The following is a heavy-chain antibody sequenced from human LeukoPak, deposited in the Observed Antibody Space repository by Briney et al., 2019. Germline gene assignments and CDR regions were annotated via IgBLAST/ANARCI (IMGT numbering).Heavy chain of an antibody. V-gene: IGHV3-53*01. CDR2: IYSGGST. D-gene: IGHD5-12*01. J-gene: IGHJ6*02. CDR1: GFTVSSNY. CDR3: ASGGYDSPTYYYYYYGMDV. Sequence: GGSLRLSCAASGFTVSSNYMSWVRQAPGKGLEWVSVIYSGGSTYYADSVKGRFTISRDNSKNTLYLQMNSLRAEDTAVYYCASGGYDSPTYYYYYYGMDVWGQGTTVTVSS.